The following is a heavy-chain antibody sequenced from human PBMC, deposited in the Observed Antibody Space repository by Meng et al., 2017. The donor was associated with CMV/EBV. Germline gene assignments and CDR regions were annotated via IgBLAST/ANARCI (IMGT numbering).Heavy chain of an antibody. CDR3: ARDSRITGNQRLVDY. Sequence: GESLKISCAASGFTFSSYSMNWVRQAPGKGLEWVSYISSSSSTIYCADSVKGRFTISRDNAKNSLYLQMNSLRAEDTAVYYCARDSRITGNQRLVDYWGQGTLVTVSS. D-gene: IGHD1-20*01. J-gene: IGHJ4*02. CDR2: ISSSSSTI. CDR1: GFTFSSYS. V-gene: IGHV3-48*04.